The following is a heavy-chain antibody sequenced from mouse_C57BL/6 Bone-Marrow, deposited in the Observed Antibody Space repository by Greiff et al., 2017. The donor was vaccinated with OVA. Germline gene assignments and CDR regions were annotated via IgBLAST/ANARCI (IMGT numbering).Heavy chain of an antibody. Sequence: VQLQQPGAELVKPGASVKLSCKASGYTFTSYWMHWVKQRPGQGLEWIGMIPPNSGSTNYNEKFKSKATLTVDKSSSTAYMQLSSLKSEDSAVYYCAREEDGYYVRYFDVWGTGTTVTVSS. CDR2: IPPNSGST. J-gene: IGHJ1*03. V-gene: IGHV1-64*01. CDR3: AREEDGYYVRYFDV. D-gene: IGHD2-3*01. CDR1: GYTFTSYW.